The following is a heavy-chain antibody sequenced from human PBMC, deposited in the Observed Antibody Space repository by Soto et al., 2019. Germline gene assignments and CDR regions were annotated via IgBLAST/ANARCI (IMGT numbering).Heavy chain of an antibody. CDR2: IYYSGST. Sequence: SETLSLTCTVSGGSISSGGYYWSWIRQHPGKGLEWIGYIYYSGSTYYSPSLKSRVTISVDTSKNQFSLKLSCVTAADTAVYYCARGGTRPPYYYYGMDVWGQGTTVTVSS. J-gene: IGHJ6*02. CDR3: ARGGTRPPYYYYGMDV. V-gene: IGHV4-31*03. CDR1: GGSISSGGYY. D-gene: IGHD1-1*01.